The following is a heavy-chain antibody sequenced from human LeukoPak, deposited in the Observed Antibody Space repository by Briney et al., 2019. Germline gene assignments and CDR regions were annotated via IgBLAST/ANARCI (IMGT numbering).Heavy chain of an antibody. CDR1: GGSISSSSYY. CDR3: ARLGYYDSSGDWVY. Sequence: SETLSLTCTVSGGSISSSSYYWGWIRQPPGKGLEWIGSMHYGGSTYYNPSLKSRVTISVDTSKDQFSLKLSSVTAADTAIYYCARLGYYDSSGDWVYWGQGTLVTVSS. CDR2: MHYGGST. D-gene: IGHD3-22*01. V-gene: IGHV4-39*01. J-gene: IGHJ4*02.